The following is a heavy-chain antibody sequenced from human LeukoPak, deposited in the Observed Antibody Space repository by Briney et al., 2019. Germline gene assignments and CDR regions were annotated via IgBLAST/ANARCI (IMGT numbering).Heavy chain of an antibody. V-gene: IGHV3-23*01. D-gene: IGHD6-19*01. J-gene: IGHJ4*02. CDR1: GVTFSSYA. Sequence: PGGSLRLSCAASGVTFSSYAMSWVRQAPGKGLEWVSAISGSGGSTYYADSVKGRFTISRDNSKNSLYLQMNSLRAEDTAVYYCAREGAVAGTKRVLFFDYWGQGTLVTVSS. CDR2: ISGSGGST. CDR3: AREGAVAGTKRVLFFDY.